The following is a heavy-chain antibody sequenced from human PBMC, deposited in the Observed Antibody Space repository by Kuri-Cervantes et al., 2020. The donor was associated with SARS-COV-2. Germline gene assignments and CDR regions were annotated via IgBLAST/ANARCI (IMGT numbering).Heavy chain of an antibody. D-gene: IGHD2-15*01. V-gene: IGHV3-15*07. J-gene: IGHJ6*02. CDR1: GFTFSNAW. CDR2: IKSKTDGGTT. CDR3: TTASNAVVAATLYYYGMDV. Sequence: EGSLRLSCAASGFTFSNAWMNWVRQAPGKGLEWVGRIKSKTDGGTTDYAAPVKGRFTISRDDSKNTLYLQMNSPKTEDTAVYYCTTASNAVVAATLYYYGMDVWGQGTTVTVSS.